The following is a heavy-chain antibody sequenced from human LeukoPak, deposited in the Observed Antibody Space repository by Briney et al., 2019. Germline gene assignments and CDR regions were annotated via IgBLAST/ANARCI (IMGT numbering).Heavy chain of an antibody. J-gene: IGHJ4*02. CDR2: ILPGNSDT. V-gene: IGHV5-51*01. CDR1: GYSFSNYW. Sequence: KPGASLQISCKGSGYSFSNYWIGWVRQLPGKGLEWVGIILPGNSDTRYSPSFQGQVTMSADKSISTAYLQWSSLKAADTAMYYCARQYYDILTDPNYFDSWGQGTLVTVSS. CDR3: ARQYYDILTDPNYFDS. D-gene: IGHD3-9*01.